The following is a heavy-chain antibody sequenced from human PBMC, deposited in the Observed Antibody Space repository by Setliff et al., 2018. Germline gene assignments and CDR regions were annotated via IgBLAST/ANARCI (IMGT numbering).Heavy chain of an antibody. J-gene: IGHJ4*02. CDR3: ARDRPMVVVADNLALFDY. Sequence: ASVKVSCKASGYSFPSYGISRVRQAPGQGLEWMGWISAYNGFIIYAQMFQGRVIMTTDTSTSTAYMELRSLRSDDTAVYYCARDRPMVVVADNLALFDYWGQGTLVTVSS. D-gene: IGHD2-15*01. CDR2: ISAYNGFI. V-gene: IGHV1-18*01. CDR1: GYSFPSYG.